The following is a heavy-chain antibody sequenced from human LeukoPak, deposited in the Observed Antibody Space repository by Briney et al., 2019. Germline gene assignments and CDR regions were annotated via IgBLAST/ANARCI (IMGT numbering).Heavy chain of an antibody. Sequence: GGSLRLSCAASGFTVSSNYMSWVRQAPGKGLEWVSFIYSGGSTYYTDSVKGRFTISRDNSKNTLYLQMNSLRAEDTAVYYCARRAGDYSHPYDYWGQGILVTVSS. D-gene: IGHD3-22*01. CDR3: ARRAGDYSHPYDY. V-gene: IGHV3-53*01. CDR1: GFTVSSNY. J-gene: IGHJ4*02. CDR2: IYSGGST.